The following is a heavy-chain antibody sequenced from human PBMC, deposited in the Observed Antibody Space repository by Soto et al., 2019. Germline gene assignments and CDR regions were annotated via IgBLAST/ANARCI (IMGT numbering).Heavy chain of an antibody. J-gene: IGHJ5*02. CDR1: GFTFSIYA. D-gene: IGHD2-21*02. CDR3: ARDGRSDVVVTAISDWFDP. V-gene: IGHV3-30-3*01. Sequence: GGSLRLSCAVSGFTFSIYAMHWVRPVPGKGREWVAVISYDGSNKYYADSVKGRFTISRDNSKNTLYLQMNSLRAEDTAVYYCARDGRSDVVVTAISDWFDPWGQGTLVTVSS. CDR2: ISYDGSNK.